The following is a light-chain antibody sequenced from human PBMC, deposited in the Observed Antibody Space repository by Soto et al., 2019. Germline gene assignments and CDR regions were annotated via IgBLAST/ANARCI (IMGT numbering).Light chain of an antibody. Sequence: IQLTQSPSSLSASVGDRVTITCRASQDISIYSAGYQQKPGKAPELLISVASTLQSGVPSRFSGSGSGTDFTLTISSLQPEDFATYYCQQLDSRPYTFGQGTKLEIK. CDR1: QDISIY. J-gene: IGKJ2*01. V-gene: IGKV1-9*01. CDR2: VAS. CDR3: QQLDSRPYT.